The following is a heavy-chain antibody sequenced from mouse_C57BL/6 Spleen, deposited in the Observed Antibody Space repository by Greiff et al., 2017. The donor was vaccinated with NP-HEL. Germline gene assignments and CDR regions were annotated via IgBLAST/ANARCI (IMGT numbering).Heavy chain of an antibody. V-gene: IGHV2-2*01. CDR3: ARNLNYAYDY. CDR2: IGSGGST. J-gene: IGHJ2*01. D-gene: IGHD2-2*01. Sequence: QVQLKESGPGLVQPSQSLSITCTVSGFSLTSYGVHWVRQAPGKGLEWLGVIGSGGSTDYNAAFISRLSISKDNSKSQVLFKMNSLQADDTAIYYSARNLNYAYDYWGQGTTLTVSS. CDR1: GFSLTSYG.